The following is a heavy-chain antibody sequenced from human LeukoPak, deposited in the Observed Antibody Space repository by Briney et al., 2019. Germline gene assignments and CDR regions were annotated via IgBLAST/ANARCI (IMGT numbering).Heavy chain of an antibody. Sequence: GGSLRLSCSASGFTFSRYAMHWVRQAPGKGLEYVSAISSNGGSTYYGDSVKGRFTISRDNSKNTLYLQMSSLRAEDTAVYYCVRARGIQLWLPGDYWGQGTLVTVSS. D-gene: IGHD5-18*01. CDR2: ISSNGGST. CDR1: GFTFSRYA. CDR3: VRARGIQLWLPGDY. J-gene: IGHJ4*02. V-gene: IGHV3-64D*09.